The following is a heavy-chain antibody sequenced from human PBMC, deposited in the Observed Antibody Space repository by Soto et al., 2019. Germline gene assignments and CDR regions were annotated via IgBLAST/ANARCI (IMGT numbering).Heavy chain of an antibody. D-gene: IGHD2-15*01. V-gene: IGHV1-2*04. CDR1: GYTFIDYY. CDR3: ARDLLPYCSGGSCYPEGAFLI. J-gene: IGHJ3*02. Sequence: QVQLVQSGAEVKPPGASVKVSCKTSGYTFIDYYMHWVRQAPGQGLEWMGWINPNSGGTNYAQKFQGWVTLTRDTSISTAYMELRRLRSDDTAVYFCARDLLPYCSGGSCYPEGAFLIWGQGTMVTVSS. CDR2: INPNSGGT.